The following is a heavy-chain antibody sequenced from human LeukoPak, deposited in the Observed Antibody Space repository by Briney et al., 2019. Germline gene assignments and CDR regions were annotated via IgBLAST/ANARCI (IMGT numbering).Heavy chain of an antibody. D-gene: IGHD2-21*02. V-gene: IGHV1-69*13. Sequence: SVNVSCKASGCTLSRIVISWVRQAPGQGLEWMGGIIPIFGTANYAQEFQARVTITADESTSTAYMELSSLRSDDTAVYYCARRHCGGDCQSSYYYYSMDVWGQGTTVTVSS. CDR1: GCTLSRIV. CDR3: ARRHCGGDCQSSYYYYSMDV. J-gene: IGHJ6*02. CDR2: IIPIFGTA.